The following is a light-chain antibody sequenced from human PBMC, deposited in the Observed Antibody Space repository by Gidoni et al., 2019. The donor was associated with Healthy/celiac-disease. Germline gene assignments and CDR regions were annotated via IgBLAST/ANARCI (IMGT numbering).Light chain of an antibody. CDR1: QSVSSSY. J-gene: IGKJ1*01. CDR3: QQFGSSPRT. CDR2: GAS. V-gene: IGKV3-20*01. Sequence: EIVLTPSLGTLSLSPGERATLSCRASQSVSSSYLAWYQQKPGQAPRLLIYGASSRATDIPDRFSGSGSGTDFTRTISRLEPEDFAVYYCQQFGSSPRTFGQGTKVEIK.